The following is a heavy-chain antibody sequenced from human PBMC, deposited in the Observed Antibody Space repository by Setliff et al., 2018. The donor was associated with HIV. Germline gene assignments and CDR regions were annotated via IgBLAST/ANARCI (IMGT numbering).Heavy chain of an antibody. CDR3: ARREDTAMAINDAFDI. J-gene: IGHJ3*02. CDR2: IFPGDSDT. CDR1: GFNFNTDW. Sequence: GESLKISCQGSGFNFNTDWIVWVRQIPGKGLEWMGSIFPGDSDTRYSPSFEDQVTISVDKSISTAYLQWRSLKASDTAMYYCARREDTAMAINDAFDIWGQGTMVTVSS. V-gene: IGHV5-51*01. D-gene: IGHD5-18*01.